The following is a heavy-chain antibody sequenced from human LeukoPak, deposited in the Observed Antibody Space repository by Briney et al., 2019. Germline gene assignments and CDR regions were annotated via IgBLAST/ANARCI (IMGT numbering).Heavy chain of an antibody. Sequence: GGSLRLSCAASGFTFRDYYMSWIRQAPGKGLEWVSYITTSGSTIYYADSVKGRFTISTDNAKNSLFLQMNSLRGEDTAIYYCVYYFDSSGFGNDAFEIWGRGTMVTVSS. CDR2: ITTSGSTI. V-gene: IGHV3-11*04. CDR3: VYYFDSSGFGNDAFEI. CDR1: GFTFRDYY. J-gene: IGHJ3*02. D-gene: IGHD3-22*01.